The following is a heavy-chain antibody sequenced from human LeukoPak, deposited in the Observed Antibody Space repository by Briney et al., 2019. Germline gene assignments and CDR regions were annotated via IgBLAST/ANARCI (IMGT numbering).Heavy chain of an antibody. D-gene: IGHD6-13*01. CDR2: INPSGGST. CDR3: AGGVLVSSSWRLVSYFDL. CDR1: GYTFTSYY. J-gene: IGHJ2*01. Sequence: GASVKVSCKASGYTFTSYYMHWVRQAPGQGLEWMGIINPSGGSTSYAQNFQGRVTMTRDMSTSTVYMELSSLRSEDTAVYYCAGGVLVSSSWRLVSYFDLWGRGTLVTVSS. V-gene: IGHV1-46*01.